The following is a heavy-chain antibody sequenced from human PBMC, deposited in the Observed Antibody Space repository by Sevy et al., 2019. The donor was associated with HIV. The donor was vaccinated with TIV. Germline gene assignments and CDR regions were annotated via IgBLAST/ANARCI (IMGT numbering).Heavy chain of an antibody. CDR2: IYSGGST. J-gene: IGHJ4*02. V-gene: IGHV3-53*01. D-gene: IGHD3-3*01. CDR3: ASTDFWNAYNAY. Sequence: GWSLRLSCAASGFSVSTNYMTWLRLAPGKGLEWVSIIYSGGSTYYVDSVKGRFTISRDNSKNTLYLQMNSLRVEDTAVYYCASTDFWNAYNAYWGQGTLVTVSS. CDR1: GFSVSTNY.